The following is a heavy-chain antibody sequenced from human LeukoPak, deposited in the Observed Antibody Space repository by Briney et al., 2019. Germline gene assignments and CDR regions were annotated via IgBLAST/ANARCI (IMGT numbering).Heavy chain of an antibody. CDR2: INHSGST. CDR3: ARGSRLTGTFDI. CDR1: GGSFSGYY. D-gene: IGHD3-9*01. V-gene: IGHV4-34*01. J-gene: IGHJ3*02. Sequence: SETLSLTCALYGGSFSGYYWSWIRQPPGKGLEWNGEINHSGSTNYSPSLKSRVTISLDPSKNQFSLKLSSVTAADTAVYCCARGSRLTGTFDIWGQGTMVTVSS.